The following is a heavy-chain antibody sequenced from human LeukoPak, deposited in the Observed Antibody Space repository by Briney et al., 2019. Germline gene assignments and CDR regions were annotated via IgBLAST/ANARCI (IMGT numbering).Heavy chain of an antibody. CDR2: ISGSGDST. V-gene: IGHV3-23*01. Sequence: GGSLRLSCTASGFTFSSYAMNWVHQAPGKGLEWVSGISGSGDSTYYTDSVRGRFTISRDNSKNTLYLQMNSLGAEDTAVYYCAKDGYGDYTPEQFDYWGQGTLVTVSS. J-gene: IGHJ4*02. D-gene: IGHD4-17*01. CDR1: GFTFSSYA. CDR3: AKDGYGDYTPEQFDY.